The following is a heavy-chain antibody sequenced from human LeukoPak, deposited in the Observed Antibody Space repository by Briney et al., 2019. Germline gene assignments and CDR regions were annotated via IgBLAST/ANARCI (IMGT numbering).Heavy chain of an antibody. J-gene: IGHJ4*02. CDR3: ASRKGSGWDFDY. V-gene: IGHV4-34*01. D-gene: IGHD6-19*01. Sequence: KPSETLSLTCAVYGGSFSGYYWSWIRQPPGKGLEWIGEINRSGSTNYNPSLKSRVTISVDTSKNQFSLKLSSVTAADTAVYYCASRKGSGWDFDYWGQGTLVTVSS. CDR1: GGSFSGYY. CDR2: INRSGST.